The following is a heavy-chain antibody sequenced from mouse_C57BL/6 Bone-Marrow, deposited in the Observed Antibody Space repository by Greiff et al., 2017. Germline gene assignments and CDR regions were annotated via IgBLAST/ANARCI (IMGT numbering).Heavy chain of an antibody. CDR1: GFTFSSYA. CDR2: ISDGGSYT. D-gene: IGHD1-1*01. V-gene: IGHV5-4*01. J-gene: IGHJ2*01. Sequence: EVQLVESGGGVVKPGGSLKLSCAASGFTFSSYAMSWVRQTPEKRLEWVATISDGGSYTYYPDNVKGRFTISRDNAKNNLYLQLSHLKSEDTAMYYCATHYYGSFDYWGQGTTLTVSS. CDR3: ATHYYGSFDY.